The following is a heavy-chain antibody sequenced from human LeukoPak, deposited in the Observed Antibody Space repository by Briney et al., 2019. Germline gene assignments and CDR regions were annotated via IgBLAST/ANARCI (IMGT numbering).Heavy chain of an antibody. CDR3: ARLSKGRYFDYIFDH. Sequence: PSETLSLTCSVSGGSVSSYEYYWGWIRQPPGKGLEWIGNTYYSGSSYYNPSLKSRVTMSVDTSKNQFSLKMSPVTAADTAVYYCARLSKGRYFDYIFDHWGQGTLVTVSS. D-gene: IGHD3-9*01. J-gene: IGHJ4*02. CDR1: GGSVSSYEYY. V-gene: IGHV4-39*01. CDR2: TYYSGSS.